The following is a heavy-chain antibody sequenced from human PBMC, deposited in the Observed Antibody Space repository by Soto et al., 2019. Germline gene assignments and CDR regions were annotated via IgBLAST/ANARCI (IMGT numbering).Heavy chain of an antibody. D-gene: IGHD3-22*01. CDR1: GGSFSAYY. CDR2: INHSGGT. J-gene: IGHJ4*02. CDR3: ARGIGDTVDSSSLYEY. Sequence: SETLSLTCAVYGGSFSAYYWSWIRQPTGKGLEWIGEINHSGGTSYNPSLKSRVTISVDTSKSQFSLKLTSVIAADRAVYYCARGIGDTVDSSSLYEYWRQVTPVIVSS. V-gene: IGHV4-34*01.